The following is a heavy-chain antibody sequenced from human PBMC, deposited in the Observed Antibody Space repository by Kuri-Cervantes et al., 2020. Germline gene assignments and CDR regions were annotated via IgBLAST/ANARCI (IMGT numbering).Heavy chain of an antibody. CDR1: GFTFSAYS. CDR3: AIIWFGELEIMDV. V-gene: IGHV3-21*04. CDR2: ITSSSGYI. Sequence: GGSLRLSCAASGFTFSAYSMNWFRQAPGKGLQWVSLITSSSGYIYYADSVKGRFTISRDNAKNSLYLQMNSLRAEDTAVYYCAIIWFGELEIMDVWGQGTTVTVSS. D-gene: IGHD3-10*01. J-gene: IGHJ6*02.